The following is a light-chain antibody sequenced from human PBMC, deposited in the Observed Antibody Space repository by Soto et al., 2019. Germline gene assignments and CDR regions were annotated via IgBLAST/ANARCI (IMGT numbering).Light chain of an antibody. V-gene: IGKV3-20*01. J-gene: IGKJ1*01. Sequence: EIVLTQSPGTLSLSPGERATLSCRASQSVSSSYLAWYQQKPGQAPRLLIYGASSRATGIPDRFSGRGSGTDFSVTISRLEAEDFAVYECQQYGSSPRAFGQGTKMEIK. CDR3: QQYGSSPRA. CDR1: QSVSSSY. CDR2: GAS.